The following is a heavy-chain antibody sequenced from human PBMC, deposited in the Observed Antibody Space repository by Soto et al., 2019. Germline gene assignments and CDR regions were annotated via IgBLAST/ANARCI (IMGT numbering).Heavy chain of an antibody. CDR3: AKEATNINNFDY. J-gene: IGHJ4*02. CDR1: GFTFSNVE. CDR2: ITRNSRTI. D-gene: IGHD1-26*01. Sequence: GSLRLSCAGSGFTFSNVEMTWVRQAPGKGLEWISYITRNSRTIYYADSVKGRFTISRDNAENSLYLQMNSLRAEDTAVYYCAKEATNINNFDYWGQGNLVTVSS. V-gene: IGHV3-48*03.